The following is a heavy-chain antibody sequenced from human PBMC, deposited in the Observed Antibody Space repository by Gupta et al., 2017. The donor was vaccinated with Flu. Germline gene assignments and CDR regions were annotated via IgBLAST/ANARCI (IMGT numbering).Heavy chain of an antibody. CDR2: IRISGVP. J-gene: IGHJ4*02. CDR1: EITFSDHD. CDR3: ARGHWDS. Sequence: EVQLVECGGGLVQPGGSLRLYCAASEITFSDHDVSGVRQAPGNGLEWVSFIRISGVPYYTNSVKGRFTISRDNAKNSVYLQMDSLRAEYTAFYYCARGHWDSWGQGTLVTVSS. V-gene: IGHV3-48*03.